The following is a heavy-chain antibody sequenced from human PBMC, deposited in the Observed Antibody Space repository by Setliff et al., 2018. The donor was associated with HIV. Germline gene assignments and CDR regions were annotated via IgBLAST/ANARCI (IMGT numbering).Heavy chain of an antibody. J-gene: IGHJ3*02. CDR2: FHHSGSS. CDR1: GGSISGGSYF. CDR3: ARPLTTSYNFLGDAFGI. D-gene: IGHD3-3*01. V-gene: IGHV4-39*01. Sequence: SETLSLTCNVSGGSISGGSYFWGWMRQPTGKGLEWIGSFHHSGSSSYNPSLRSRATISVATSKNQFSLKLTSVTAADTAVYYCARPLTTSYNFLGDAFGIWGQGTMVTVSS.